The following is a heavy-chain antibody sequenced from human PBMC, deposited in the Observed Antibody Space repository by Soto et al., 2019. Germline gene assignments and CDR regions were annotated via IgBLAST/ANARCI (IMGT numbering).Heavy chain of an antibody. V-gene: IGHV3-23*01. CDR2: ISGSDGST. CDR3: AKDSRVTMVRGVIIPPGY. CDR1: GFTFSNYA. J-gene: IGHJ4*02. Sequence: PGGSLRLSCVASGFTFSNYAMSWFRQAPGKGLEWVSAISGSDGSTYYADSVKGRFTISRDNSKNTLYLQMNSLRAEDTAVYYCAKDSRVTMVRGVIIPPGYWGQGTLVTVSS. D-gene: IGHD3-10*01.